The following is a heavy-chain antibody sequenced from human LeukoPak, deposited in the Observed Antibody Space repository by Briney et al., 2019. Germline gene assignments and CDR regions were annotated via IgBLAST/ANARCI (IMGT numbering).Heavy chain of an antibody. CDR2: ISSSSSTI. CDR1: GFTFSSYS. Sequence: GGSLRLSCAASGFTFSSYSMNWVRQAPGKGLEWVSYISSSSSTIYYADSVKGRFTISRDNAKNSLYLQMNSLRDEDTAVYYCARDGTMQSRIAAAGTLRGYYYYGMDVWGQGTTVTVSS. J-gene: IGHJ6*02. CDR3: ARDGTMQSRIAAAGTLRGYYYYGMDV. V-gene: IGHV3-48*02. D-gene: IGHD6-13*01.